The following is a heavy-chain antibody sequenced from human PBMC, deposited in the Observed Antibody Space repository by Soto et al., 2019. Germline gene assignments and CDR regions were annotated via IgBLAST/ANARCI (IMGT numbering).Heavy chain of an antibody. CDR2: ISGCGDAT. CDR1: GFTFINYA. J-gene: IGHJ2*01. Sequence: EVQLLESGGGLVQPGGSLRLSCAGSGFTFINYAMNWVRQAPGKGLEWVSSISGCGDATFFADSVRGRFTISRDNSKKTVTLQMNSLGVDDTAVYYCARKILGSTSRPNYWYFDLWGRCTLVTVSS. D-gene: IGHD2-2*01. V-gene: IGHV3-23*01. CDR3: ARKILGSTSRPNYWYFDL.